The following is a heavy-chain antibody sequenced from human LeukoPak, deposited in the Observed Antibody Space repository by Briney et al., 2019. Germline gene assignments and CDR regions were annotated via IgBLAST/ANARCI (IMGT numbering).Heavy chain of an antibody. V-gene: IGHV4-59*01. D-gene: IGHD5-18*01. Sequence: SETLSLTCTVSGGSISSYYWSLIRQPPGKGLEWIGYIYYSGSTNYNPSLKSRVTISVDTSKNQFSLKLSSVTAADTAVYYCASSGYSYAFDIWGQGTMVTVSS. CDR2: IYYSGST. J-gene: IGHJ3*02. CDR1: GGSISSYY. CDR3: ASSGYSYAFDI.